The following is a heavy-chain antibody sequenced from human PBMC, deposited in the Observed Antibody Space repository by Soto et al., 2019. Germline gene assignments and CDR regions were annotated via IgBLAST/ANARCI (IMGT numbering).Heavy chain of an antibody. J-gene: IGHJ4*02. Sequence: PGESLKTSCKSPGYSFTSYWISWVRQMPGKGMEGMGKIYPSDSYTNHSPSSQGHVTISADKYISTAYLQWSSVKSWDTAMYYCARLTSTVVTPGHDYWGQGTLVTVSS. V-gene: IGHV5-10-1*01. CDR2: IYPSDSYT. D-gene: IGHD4-17*01. CDR3: ARLTSTVVTPGHDY. CDR1: GYSFTSYW.